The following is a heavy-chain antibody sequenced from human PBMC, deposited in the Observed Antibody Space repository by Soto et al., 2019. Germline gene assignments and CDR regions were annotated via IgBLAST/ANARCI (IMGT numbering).Heavy chain of an antibody. CDR2: IYYSGST. J-gene: IGHJ4*02. CDR1: GGSISSYY. CDR3: ARVPGGYSSGWYYFDY. Sequence: LSLTCTVSGGSISSYYWSWIRQPPGKGLEWIGYIYYSGSTNYNPSLTSRVTISVDTSKNQFTLKLSSVTAADTAVYYCARVPGGYSSGWYYFDYWGQGALVTVSS. D-gene: IGHD6-19*01. V-gene: IGHV4-59*01.